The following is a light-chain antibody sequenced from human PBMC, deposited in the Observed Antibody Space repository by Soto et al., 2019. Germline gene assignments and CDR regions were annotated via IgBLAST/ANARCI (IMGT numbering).Light chain of an antibody. J-gene: IGLJ3*02. V-gene: IGLV2-8*01. Sequence: QSALTQPPSASGSPGQSVTISCTGTSSDVGAYNYVSWYQQHAGNAHKIVIYEVTKRPSGVPDSFSGSKSANTASLTVSGLQAEDEAYDDCSSFASSNTLVFGGGTKLTVL. CDR3: SSFASSNTLV. CDR1: SSDVGAYNY. CDR2: EVT.